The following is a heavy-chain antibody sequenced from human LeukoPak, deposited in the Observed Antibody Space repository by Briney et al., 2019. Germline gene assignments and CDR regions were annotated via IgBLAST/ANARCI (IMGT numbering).Heavy chain of an antibody. Sequence: GGSLRLSCAASGFTFSSYSMNWVRQAPGKGLEWVANIKYDGSETYYVDSVKGRFTISRDNARNSLYLHMNSLRAEDTAVYYCVREDLGYCSGSCFYDWGQGTLVTVSS. D-gene: IGHD2-2*03. CDR2: IKYDGSET. CDR1: GFTFSSYS. CDR3: VREDLGYCSGSCFYD. V-gene: IGHV3-7*01. J-gene: IGHJ4*02.